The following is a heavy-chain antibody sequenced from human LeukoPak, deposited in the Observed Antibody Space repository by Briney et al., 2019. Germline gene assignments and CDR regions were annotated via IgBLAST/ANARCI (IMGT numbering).Heavy chain of an antibody. Sequence: PGGSLRLSCAASGFTFSTYWMSWVRQAPGKGLEWVANIQQDGNEKYYVDSVKGRFTISRDNAKNSLYLQMNSLRVEGTAVYYCASRIVGTPDYFDYWGQGTLVTVSS. D-gene: IGHD1-26*01. CDR3: ASRIVGTPDYFDY. J-gene: IGHJ4*02. CDR1: GFTFSTYW. CDR2: IQQDGNEK. V-gene: IGHV3-7*01.